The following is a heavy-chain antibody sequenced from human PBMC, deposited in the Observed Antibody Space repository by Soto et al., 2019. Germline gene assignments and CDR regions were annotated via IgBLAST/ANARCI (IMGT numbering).Heavy chain of an antibody. D-gene: IGHD5-12*01. Sequence: GGSLRLSCAASGFTFSSYSMNWVRQAPGKXLEWVSSISSSSSYIYYADSVKGRFTISRDNAKNSLYLQMNSLRAEDTAVYYCACPVHVDIVATDYYYYGMDVWGQGTTVTVSS. CDR2: ISSSSSYI. CDR3: ACPVHVDIVATDYYYYGMDV. V-gene: IGHV3-21*01. J-gene: IGHJ6*02. CDR1: GFTFSSYS.